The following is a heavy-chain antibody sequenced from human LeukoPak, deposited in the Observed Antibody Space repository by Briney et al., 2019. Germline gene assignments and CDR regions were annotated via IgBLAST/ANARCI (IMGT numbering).Heavy chain of an antibody. J-gene: IGHJ4*02. CDR1: GGSISSYY. D-gene: IGHD3-16*01. V-gene: IGHV4-59*01. CDR3: ARGGGPPSYFDY. Sequence: PSETLSLTCTVSGGSISSYYWSWIRQPPGKALEWIGYINYSGITNYNSSLKRRVTISLDTARNQFSLELSSVTAADTAVYYCARGGGPPSYFDYWGQGTLVTVSS. CDR2: INYSGIT.